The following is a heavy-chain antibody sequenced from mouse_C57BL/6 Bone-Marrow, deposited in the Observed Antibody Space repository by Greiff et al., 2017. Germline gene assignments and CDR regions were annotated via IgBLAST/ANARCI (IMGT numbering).Heavy chain of an antibody. CDR2: IYPGSGST. Sequence: QVQLQQPGAELVKPGASVKMSCKASGYTFTSYWITWVKQRPGQGLEWIGDIYPGSGSTNYNEKFKSKATLTVDTSSSTAYMQLSSLTSEDSAVYYCARWVVATDYAMDYWGQGTSVTVSS. J-gene: IGHJ4*01. CDR1: GYTFTSYW. D-gene: IGHD1-1*01. V-gene: IGHV1-55*01. CDR3: ARWVVATDYAMDY.